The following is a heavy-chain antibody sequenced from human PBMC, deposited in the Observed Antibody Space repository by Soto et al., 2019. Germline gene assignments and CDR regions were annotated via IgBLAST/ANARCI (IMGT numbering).Heavy chain of an antibody. CDR1: VGSISSYY. D-gene: IGHD2-15*01. CDR3: ASHPEGSTQDCSGGSCYSGGY. J-gene: IGHJ4*02. Sequence: SETLSLTCTVSVGSISSYYWSWIRQPPGKGLEWIGYIYYSGSTNYNPSLKSRVTISVDTSKNQFSLKLSSVTAADTAVYYCASHPEGSTQDCSGGSCYSGGYWGQGTLVTVSS. CDR2: IYYSGST. V-gene: IGHV4-59*01.